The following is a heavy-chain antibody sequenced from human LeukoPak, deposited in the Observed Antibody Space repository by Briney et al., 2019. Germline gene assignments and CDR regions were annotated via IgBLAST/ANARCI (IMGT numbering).Heavy chain of an antibody. CDR2: INAGNGNT. CDR1: VYTFTSYT. D-gene: IGHD2-2*01. Sequence: ASVKVSCKASVYTFTSYTMHWVRQAPGQRLEWMGWINAGNGNTKYSQKFQGRVTITRDTSASTAYMELSSLRSEDTAVYYCARDGRSTSWTEWGQGTLVTVSS. J-gene: IGHJ4*02. CDR3: ARDGRSTSWTE. V-gene: IGHV1-3*01.